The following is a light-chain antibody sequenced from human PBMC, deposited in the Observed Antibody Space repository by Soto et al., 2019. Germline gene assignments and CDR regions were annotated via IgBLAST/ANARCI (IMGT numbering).Light chain of an antibody. CDR2: EVS. CDR3: SSYTSTSNRV. Sequence: QSVLTQPAFVSGSPGQSITISCTGTSSDVGGYNYVSWYQHPPGKAPKLMISEVSNRPSGVSNRFSGSKSGNTASLTISGLQAEDEADYYCSSYTSTSNRVFGNGTKLTVL. CDR1: SSDVGGYNY. V-gene: IGLV2-14*01. J-gene: IGLJ1*01.